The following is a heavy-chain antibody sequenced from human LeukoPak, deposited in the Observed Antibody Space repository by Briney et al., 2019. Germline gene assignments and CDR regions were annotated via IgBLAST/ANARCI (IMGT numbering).Heavy chain of an antibody. V-gene: IGHV3-13*01. Sequence: GGSLRLSCAASGFTFSSHDMHWVRHAAGKGLEWVSAIDTAGDTYYPGSVKGRFTLSRENAKNSLYLQMNSLRAGDTAVYYCARISKTDAFDIWGQGTMVTVSS. CDR3: ARISKTDAFDI. CDR1: GFTFSSHD. D-gene: IGHD4-11*01. J-gene: IGHJ3*02. CDR2: IDTAGDT.